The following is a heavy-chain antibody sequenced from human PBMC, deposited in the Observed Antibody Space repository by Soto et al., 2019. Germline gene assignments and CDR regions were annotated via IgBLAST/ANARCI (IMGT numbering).Heavy chain of an antibody. CDR1: GFTFRNYF. CDR2: ISSDESTV. Sequence: GGSLRLSCVASGFTFRNYFMNWIRQAPGKGPEWLSYISSDESTVFYADSVKGRFTTSRDNAKNSVYLQMNSLRAEDTAMYYCATLTAPSDYWGQGSLVTVSS. V-gene: IGHV3-11*01. CDR3: ATLTAPSDY. J-gene: IGHJ4*02. D-gene: IGHD2-21*02.